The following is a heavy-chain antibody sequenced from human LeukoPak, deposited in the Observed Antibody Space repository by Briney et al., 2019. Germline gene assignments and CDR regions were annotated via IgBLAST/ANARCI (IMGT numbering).Heavy chain of an antibody. D-gene: IGHD3-9*01. Sequence: GASVKVSCKASGGTFSSYAISWVRQAPGQGLEWMGGIIPIFGTANYAQKFQGRVTITADESTSTAYMELSSLRSEDTAVYYCATGGLRYFDWLENWGQGTLVTVSS. CDR1: GGTFSSYA. CDR2: IIPIFGTA. CDR3: ATGGLRYFDWLEN. J-gene: IGHJ5*02. V-gene: IGHV1-69*13.